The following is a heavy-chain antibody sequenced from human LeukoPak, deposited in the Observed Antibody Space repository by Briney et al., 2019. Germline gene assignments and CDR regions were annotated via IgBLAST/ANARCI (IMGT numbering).Heavy chain of an antibody. CDR2: INHSGST. CDR1: GFTFSSCG. Sequence: GTLRLSCAASGFTFSSCGMSWIRQPPGKGLEWIGEINHSGSTNYNPSLKSRVTISVDTSKNQFSLKLSSVTAADTAVYYCASGSYYYDSSGYYFWWVGNWFDPWGQGTLVTVSS. J-gene: IGHJ5*02. D-gene: IGHD3-22*01. V-gene: IGHV4-34*01. CDR3: ASGSYYYDSSGYYFWWVGNWFDP.